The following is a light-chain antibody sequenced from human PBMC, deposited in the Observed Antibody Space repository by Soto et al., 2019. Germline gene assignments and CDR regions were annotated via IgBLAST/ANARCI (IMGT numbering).Light chain of an antibody. CDR1: SSNIGAGYD. CDR3: QSYDSSLSGFYV. CDR2: GNS. J-gene: IGLJ1*01. Sequence: QSVLTQPPSVSGAPGQRVTISCTGSSSNIGAGYDVHWYQQLPGTAPKLLIYGNSNRPSGVPDRFSGSKSGTSASLAITGLQAEDEADYYCQSYDSSLSGFYVFGTGTNSPS. V-gene: IGLV1-40*01.